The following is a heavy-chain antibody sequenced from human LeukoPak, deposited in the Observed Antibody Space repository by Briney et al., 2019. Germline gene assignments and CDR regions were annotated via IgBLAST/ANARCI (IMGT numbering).Heavy chain of an antibody. J-gene: IGHJ2*01. CDR1: GFTFSSYG. CDR3: ARVSIGAWYFDL. CDR2: INGDGSTT. D-gene: IGHD3-16*01. V-gene: IGHV3-74*01. Sequence: GGSLRLSCAASGFTFSSYGMRWVRHAPGKGLVWVSRINGDGSTTTYADSVTGRFTISRDNAKNTQYLQMNRLGAEDTAVYYCARVSIGAWYFDLWGRGTLVTVSS.